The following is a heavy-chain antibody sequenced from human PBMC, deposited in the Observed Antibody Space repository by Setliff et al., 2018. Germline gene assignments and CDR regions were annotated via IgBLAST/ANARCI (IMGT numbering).Heavy chain of an antibody. J-gene: IGHJ6*02. V-gene: IGHV3-48*03. CDR2: ISGSGSTI. Sequence: PGGSLRLSCAASGFTFSSYEMNWVRQAPGKGLEWISYISGSGSTIYYADSVKGRFTISKDNAKNSLYLQMNNLGAEDTALYFCARDGVFYAMDFWGQGTTVTVSS. CDR1: GFTFSSYE. CDR3: ARDGVFYAMDF. D-gene: IGHD3-10*01.